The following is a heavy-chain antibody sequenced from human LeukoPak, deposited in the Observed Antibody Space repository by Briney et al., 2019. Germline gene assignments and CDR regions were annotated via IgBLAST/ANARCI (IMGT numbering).Heavy chain of an antibody. CDR2: IIPIFGTA. CDR3: AREGTRGSSSWYGAYNWFDP. J-gene: IGHJ5*02. V-gene: IGHV1-69*05. CDR1: GGTFSSYA. D-gene: IGHD6-13*01. Sequence: SVKVSCKASGGTFSSYAISWVRQAPGQGLEWMGGIIPIFGTANYAQKFQGRVTITTDESTSTAYMELSSLRSEDPAVYYCAREGTRGSSSWYGAYNWFDPWGQGTLVTVSS.